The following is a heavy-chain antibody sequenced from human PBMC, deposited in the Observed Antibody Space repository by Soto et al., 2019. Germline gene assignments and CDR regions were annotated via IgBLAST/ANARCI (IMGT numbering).Heavy chain of an antibody. Sequence: QVQLVQSGAEGKKPGSSVKVSCTASGGTFSTYALSWVRQSPGQGLEWLGGILAIVGTANYAQKFQGRVTITADESTSTAFMELSSMRSEDTAGYYCARGPSPGRGVVPAAIHDYYYYGMDVWGQGTTVTVSS. CDR3: ARGPSPGRGVVPAAIHDYYYYGMDV. V-gene: IGHV1-69*01. CDR2: ILAIVGTA. D-gene: IGHD2-2*01. CDR1: GGTFSTYA. J-gene: IGHJ6*02.